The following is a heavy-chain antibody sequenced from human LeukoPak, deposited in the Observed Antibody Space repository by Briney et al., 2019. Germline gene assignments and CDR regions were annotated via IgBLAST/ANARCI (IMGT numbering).Heavy chain of an antibody. Sequence: ASVKVSCKASAYTFTIYTIHWVRQAPGQRLEWMGWINAGNGNTRYSQNFQGRVTITRDTSATTAYMELSSLRSEDTAVYYCARDYYGDREDYYFDYWGQGTLVTVS. CDR1: AYTFTIYT. CDR2: INAGNGNT. J-gene: IGHJ4*02. D-gene: IGHD4-17*01. V-gene: IGHV1-3*01. CDR3: ARDYYGDREDYYFDY.